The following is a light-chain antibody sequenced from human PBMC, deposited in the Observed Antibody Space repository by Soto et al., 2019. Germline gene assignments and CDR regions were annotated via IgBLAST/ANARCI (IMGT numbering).Light chain of an antibody. CDR2: EVS. CDR3: TSYTSSSTLDV. V-gene: IGLV2-14*01. J-gene: IGLJ1*01. CDR1: SSDVGGYNY. Sequence: QSALTQPASVSGPPGQSITISCTGTSSDVGGYNYVSWYQQHPGKAPKLMIYEVSNRPLGVSNRFSGSKSGNTASLTISGLQAEDEADYYCTSYTSSSTLDVFGTGTKLTVL.